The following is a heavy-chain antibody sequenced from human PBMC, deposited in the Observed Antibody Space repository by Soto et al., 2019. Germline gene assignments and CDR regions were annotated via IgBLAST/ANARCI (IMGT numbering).Heavy chain of an antibody. Sequence: SQLLSLTCTVANGSISRHYWSWIRQPPGKALEWIGFINYSGNTVYNPSLKSRVTVSIDTSNNQISLKVRSVTAANTALYYCERANGDTYSYSYFDNWGQGTLDTVSS. CDR3: ERANGDTYSYSYFDN. CDR2: INYSGNT. J-gene: IGHJ4*02. CDR1: NGSISRHY. D-gene: IGHD5-18*01. V-gene: IGHV4-59*11.